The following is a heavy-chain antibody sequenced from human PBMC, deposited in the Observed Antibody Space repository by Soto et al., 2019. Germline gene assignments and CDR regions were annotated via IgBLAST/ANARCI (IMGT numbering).Heavy chain of an antibody. Sequence: GASVKVSCKASGGTFSSYAISWVRQAPGQGLEWMGGIIPIFGTANYAQKFQGRVTITADESTSTAYMELSSLRSEDTAVYYCARDGGWVNTAMVLGYFDSWGQGTLVTVSS. J-gene: IGHJ4*02. V-gene: IGHV1-69*13. CDR1: GGTFSSYA. CDR2: IIPIFGTA. D-gene: IGHD5-18*01. CDR3: ARDGGWVNTAMVLGYFDS.